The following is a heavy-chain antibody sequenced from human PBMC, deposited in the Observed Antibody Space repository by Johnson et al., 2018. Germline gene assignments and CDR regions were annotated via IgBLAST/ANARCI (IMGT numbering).Heavy chain of an antibody. CDR1: GGTFSSYA. J-gene: IGHJ1*01. V-gene: IGHV1-69*01. CDR2: IIPIFGTA. Sequence: QVQLVQSGAEVKKPGSSVKVSCKASGGTFSSYAISWVRQAPGQGLEWMGGIIPIFGTANYAQKFKGRVTITADESTSTAYRELSSLRSEDTAVYYCARDRTSIKSGPAEYFQHWGQGTLVTVSS. CDR3: ARDRTSIKSGPAEYFQH. D-gene: IGHD3-3*01.